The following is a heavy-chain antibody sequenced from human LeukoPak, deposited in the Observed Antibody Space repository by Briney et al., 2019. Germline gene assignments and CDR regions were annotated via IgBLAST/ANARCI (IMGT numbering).Heavy chain of an antibody. Sequence: GESLKISCKGSGYSFTSYWISWVRQIPGKGLEWMGRIDPSDSYTNYSPSFQGHVTISADKSISTAYLQWSSLKASDTAMYYCARQDCSSTSCYYYFDYWGQGTLVTVSS. V-gene: IGHV5-10-1*01. J-gene: IGHJ4*02. CDR1: GYSFTSYW. CDR2: IDPSDSYT. D-gene: IGHD2-2*01. CDR3: ARQDCSSTSCYYYFDY.